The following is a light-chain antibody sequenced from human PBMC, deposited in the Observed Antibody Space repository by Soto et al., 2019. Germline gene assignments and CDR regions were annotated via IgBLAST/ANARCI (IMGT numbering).Light chain of an antibody. J-gene: IGLJ1*01. Sequence: QSVLTQPPSASGTPGQRITISCSGSSSNIGSDFVYWYQQLPGTAPKLLIYHNYQRPSGVPDRFSGSKSGTSGSLAISDLRSEDEADYYCSAWDDSLSAYVFGARTKVTVL. CDR2: HNY. V-gene: IGLV1-47*01. CDR1: SSNIGSDF. CDR3: SAWDDSLSAYV.